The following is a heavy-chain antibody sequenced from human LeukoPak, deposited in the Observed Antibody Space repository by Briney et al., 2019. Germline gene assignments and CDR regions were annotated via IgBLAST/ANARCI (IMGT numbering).Heavy chain of an antibody. D-gene: IGHD2-15*01. CDR3: ARRAGSYSHSYDY. CDR1: GFTFSSYG. CDR2: IRYDGSNK. V-gene: IGHV3-33*08. Sequence: GGSLRLSCAASGFTFSSYGMHWVRQAPGKGLEWVAFIRYDGSNKYYADSVRGRFTIARDNSKNTVYPKRNSLKAEDTAVYYCARRAGSYSHSYDYWGQGTLVTVSS. J-gene: IGHJ4*02.